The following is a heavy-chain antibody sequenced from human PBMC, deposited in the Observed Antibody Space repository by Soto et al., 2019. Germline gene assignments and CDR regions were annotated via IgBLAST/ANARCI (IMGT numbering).Heavy chain of an antibody. CDR2: IYTSATT. J-gene: IGHJ5*01. CDR3: ARGRYCLTGRCFPNWFDS. D-gene: IGHD7-27*01. V-gene: IGHV4-30-4*02. Sequence: PSETMSLTCSVSGDCISNLDYFWAWIPQPPGQALEYIGYIYTSATTYYNPSFESRVAISVDTSKSQFSLNVTSVTAADTAVYFCARGRYCLTGRCFPNWFDSWGQGALVTVSS. CDR1: GDCISNLDYF.